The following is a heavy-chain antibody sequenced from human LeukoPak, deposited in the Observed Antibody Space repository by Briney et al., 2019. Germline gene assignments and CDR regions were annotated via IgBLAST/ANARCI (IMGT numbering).Heavy chain of an antibody. V-gene: IGHV1-2*02. CDR3: ARGYDFWSGYYTKYYFDY. Sequence: GASVKVSCEASGYTFTGYYMHWVRQAPGQGLEWMGWINPNSGGTNYAQKFQGRVTMTRDTSISTAYMELSRLRSDDTAVYYCARGYDFWSGYYTKYYFDYWGQGTLVTVSS. D-gene: IGHD3-3*01. CDR1: GYTFTGYY. CDR2: INPNSGGT. J-gene: IGHJ4*02.